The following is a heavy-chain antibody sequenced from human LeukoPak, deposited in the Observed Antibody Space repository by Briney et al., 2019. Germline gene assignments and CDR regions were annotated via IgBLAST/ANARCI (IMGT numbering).Heavy chain of an antibody. D-gene: IGHD6-19*01. V-gene: IGHV3-23*01. CDR3: AKTLRESSGREYFDL. CDR1: AFTFSSYA. J-gene: IGHJ2*01. Sequence: PVWSVRLSCAASAFTFSSYAMSWVRQAPGKGLEWVSAVSHSGRSTYYADSVKGRFPISRDNSKNTLYLQMNSLRAEDTAVYYCAKTLRESSGREYFDLWGRGTLVPVSS. CDR2: VSHSGRST.